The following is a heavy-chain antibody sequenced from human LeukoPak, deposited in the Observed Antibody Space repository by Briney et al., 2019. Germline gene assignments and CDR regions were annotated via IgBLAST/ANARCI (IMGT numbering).Heavy chain of an antibody. CDR2: IKRTSDGGTT. CDR3: ATDLLDD. CDR1: GFTFSSAW. Sequence: GGSLRLSCAASGFTFSSAWMSWVRQAPGEGLEWVGRIKRTSDGGTTDYAAPVKGRFTISRDDSKNMVYLQMNSLTTEDTAVYYCATDLLDDWGQGTLVTVSS. V-gene: IGHV3-15*01. J-gene: IGHJ4*02.